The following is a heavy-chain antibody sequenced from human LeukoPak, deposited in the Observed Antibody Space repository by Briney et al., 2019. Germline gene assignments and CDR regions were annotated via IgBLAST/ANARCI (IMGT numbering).Heavy chain of an antibody. V-gene: IGHV4-4*07. Sequence: PSETLSLTCTVSGGSISSYYWSWMRQRAGKGLEWIGRIYTSGSTNYNPSLKSRVTMSVDTSKNQFSLKLSSVTAADTAVYYCARARNYYDSSGYYRFDPWGQGTLVTVSS. D-gene: IGHD3-22*01. CDR1: GGSISSYY. CDR3: ARARNYYDSSGYYRFDP. CDR2: IYTSGST. J-gene: IGHJ5*02.